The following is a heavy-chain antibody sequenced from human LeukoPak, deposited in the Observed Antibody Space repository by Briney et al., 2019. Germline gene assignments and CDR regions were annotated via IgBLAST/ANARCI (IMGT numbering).Heavy chain of an antibody. CDR2: INHSGST. D-gene: IGHD6-13*01. Sequence: PSETLSLTCAVYGGSFSGYYWSWIRQPPGKGLEWIGEINHSGSTNYNPSLKSRVTISVDTSKNQFSLKLSSVTAADTAVYYCARASNFPGRQLAPGDAFEIWGQGTMVTVSS. V-gene: IGHV4-34*01. CDR1: GGSFSGYY. CDR3: ARASNFPGRQLAPGDAFEI. J-gene: IGHJ3*02.